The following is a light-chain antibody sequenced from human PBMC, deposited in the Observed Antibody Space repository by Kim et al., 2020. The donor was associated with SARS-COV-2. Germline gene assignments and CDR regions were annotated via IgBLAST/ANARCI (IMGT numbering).Light chain of an antibody. CDR1: QSVSNY. V-gene: IGKV3-11*01. CDR2: DAS. Sequence: LSPGERATLSCRTSQSVSNYLVWYQQKPGRAPRLLIYDASNRATGIPARFSGSGSETDFTLTISSLEPEDFAIYYCQQRSNWPLTFGGGTKVDIK. CDR3: QQRSNWPLT. J-gene: IGKJ4*01.